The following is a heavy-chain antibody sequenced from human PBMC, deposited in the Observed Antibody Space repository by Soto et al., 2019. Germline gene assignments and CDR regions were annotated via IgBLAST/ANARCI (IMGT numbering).Heavy chain of an antibody. D-gene: IGHD4-4*01. CDR3: ARPYSNYAQNYYYYMDV. CDR2: IYYSGST. V-gene: IGHV4-31*03. CDR1: GGSISSGGYY. Sequence: SSETLALTCTVSGGSISSGGYYWSWIRQHPGKGLEWIGYIYYSGSTYYNPSLKSRVTISVDTSKNQFSLKLSSVTAADTAVYYCARPYSNYAQNYYYYMDVWGNGTTVTVSS. J-gene: IGHJ6*03.